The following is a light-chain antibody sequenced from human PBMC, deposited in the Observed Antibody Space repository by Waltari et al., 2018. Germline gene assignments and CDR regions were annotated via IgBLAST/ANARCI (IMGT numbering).Light chain of an antibody. CDR2: GAS. CDR1: QSVSSN. J-gene: IGKJ1*01. Sequence: EIVMTQSSATLSVSPGERATLSCRASQSVSSNVAWYQQKPGQAPRLLIYGASTRATGIPARFSGSGSGTEFTLTISSLQSEDFAVYYCQQYNNWPLWTFGQGTKVEIK. V-gene: IGKV3-15*01. CDR3: QQYNNWPLWT.